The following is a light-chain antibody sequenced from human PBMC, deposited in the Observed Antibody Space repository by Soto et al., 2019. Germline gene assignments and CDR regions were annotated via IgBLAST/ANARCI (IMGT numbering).Light chain of an antibody. Sequence: QSALTQPASVSGSPGQSITSSCTGASSDVGGYNYVSWYQQHPGKAPKLMIYDVSNRPSGLSNRFSGSKSGNTASLTIAGLQADDEADYYCSSHASGSTLIFGGGTKVTVL. CDR1: SSDVGGYNY. CDR2: DVS. CDR3: SSHASGSTLI. J-gene: IGLJ2*01. V-gene: IGLV2-14*01.